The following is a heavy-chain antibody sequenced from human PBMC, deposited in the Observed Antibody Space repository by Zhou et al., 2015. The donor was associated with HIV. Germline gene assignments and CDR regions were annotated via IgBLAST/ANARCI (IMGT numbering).Heavy chain of an antibody. Sequence: QVQLVQSGAEVKKPGSSVKVSCKASGGTLSNYGISWVRQAPGQGLEWMGGFIPIFATVKYAQNFQGRVTMTRDTSTSTVYMELSSLRSEDTAVYYCARGYCSGGSCNDQGYWGQGTLVTVSS. CDR2: FIPIFATV. CDR1: GGTLSNYG. CDR3: ARGYCSGGSCNDQGY. V-gene: IGHV1-69*05. J-gene: IGHJ4*02. D-gene: IGHD2-15*01.